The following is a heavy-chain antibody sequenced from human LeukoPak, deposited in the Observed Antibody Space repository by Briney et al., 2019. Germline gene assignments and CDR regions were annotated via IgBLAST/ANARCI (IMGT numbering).Heavy chain of an antibody. J-gene: IGHJ6*02. D-gene: IGHD4-17*01. Sequence: SVKVSCKASGFTFTSSAMQWVRQARGQRLEWIGWIVVGSGNTNYAQKFQERDTITRDMSTSTAYMELSSLRSEDTAVYYCAALLATGAESHYYYGMDVWGQGTTVTVSS. CDR3: AALLATGAESHYYYGMDV. CDR2: IVVGSGNT. CDR1: GFTFTSSA. V-gene: IGHV1-58*02.